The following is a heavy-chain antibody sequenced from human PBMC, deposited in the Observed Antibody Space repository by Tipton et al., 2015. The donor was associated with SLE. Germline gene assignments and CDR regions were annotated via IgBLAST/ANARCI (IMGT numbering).Heavy chain of an antibody. J-gene: IGHJ4*02. D-gene: IGHD3-3*01. CDR2: IYYSGSP. CDR3: ASGTLEWSHEPDY. CDR1: GGSITNSNYF. V-gene: IGHV4-39*07. Sequence: TLSLTRSVSGGSITNSNYFWGWIRQPPGKGLEWIGNIYYSGSPYYNPSLKSRVTISVNTSKNQFSLRLSSVTAADTAMFYCASGTLEWSHEPDYWGQGTLVTVSS.